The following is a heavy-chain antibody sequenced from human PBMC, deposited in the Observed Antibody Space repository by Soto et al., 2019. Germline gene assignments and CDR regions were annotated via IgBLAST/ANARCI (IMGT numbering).Heavy chain of an antibody. CDR3: PRVSIGGYCSSTSGYDYGMDV. CDR2: ISSSSSYI. D-gene: IGHD2-2*01. V-gene: IGHV3-21*01. CDR1: GFTFSSYS. Sequence: PGGSLRLSCAASGFTFSSYSMNWVRQAPGKGLGWVSSISSSSSYIYYADSVKGRFTISRDNAKNSLYLQMNRLRAEDTAVYYCPRVSIGGYCSSTSGYDYGMDVWGQGPTVTVS. J-gene: IGHJ6*02.